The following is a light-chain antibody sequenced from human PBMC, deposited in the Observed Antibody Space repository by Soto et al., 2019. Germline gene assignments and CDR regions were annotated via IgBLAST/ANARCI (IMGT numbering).Light chain of an antibody. CDR3: QQYNSYVG. CDR1: QSISSW. V-gene: IGKV1-5*01. Sequence: DIQMTQSPSTLSASVGDRVTITCRASQSISSWLAWYQQKPGKAPKLLIYDASSLESGVPSRFSGSGSGTEFTLTISSLQPDDFATYYCQQYNSYVGFGQGTKVEIK. CDR2: DAS. J-gene: IGKJ1*01.